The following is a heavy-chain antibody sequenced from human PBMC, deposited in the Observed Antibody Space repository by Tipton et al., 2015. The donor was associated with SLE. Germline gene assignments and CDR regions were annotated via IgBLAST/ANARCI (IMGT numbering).Heavy chain of an antibody. Sequence: TLSLTCAVYGGSFNDYYWSWIRQPPGKGLEWIGEATQGGATNYNPSLKSRVTISVDTSQTQFSLKLTSVTAADTAVYYCARGGRGDGGNPFDPWGQGTLVTVSS. CDR2: ATQGGAT. D-gene: IGHD4-23*01. CDR1: GGSFNDYY. CDR3: ARGGRGDGGNPFDP. V-gene: IGHV4-34*01. J-gene: IGHJ5*02.